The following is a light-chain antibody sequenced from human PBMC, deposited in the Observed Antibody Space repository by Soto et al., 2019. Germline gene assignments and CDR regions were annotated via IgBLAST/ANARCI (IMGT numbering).Light chain of an antibody. Sequence: QSVLTQPPSASGTPGQRVTISCSGSSSNIGSNYVYWYKQLPGTAPKLLIYRNYQRPSGVPDRFSGSKSGTSASLAISGLRSEDEADYYCAAWDDSLSVLFGGGTKLTVL. V-gene: IGLV1-47*01. CDR1: SSNIGSNY. J-gene: IGLJ2*01. CDR3: AAWDDSLSVL. CDR2: RNY.